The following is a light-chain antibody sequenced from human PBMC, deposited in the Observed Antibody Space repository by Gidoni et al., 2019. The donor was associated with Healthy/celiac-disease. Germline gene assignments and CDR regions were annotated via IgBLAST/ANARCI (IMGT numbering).Light chain of an antibody. V-gene: IGLV2-14*01. CDR2: EVS. CDR1: SSDVGGYKY. Sequence: QSALTQPASVSGSPGQSITISCTGTSSDVGGYKYVSWYQQHPGKAPKLMIYEVSKRPSGVSPRFSGSKSGNTASLTISGLQAEDEADYYCSSYTTSSTPWVFGGGTKLTVL. CDR3: SSYTTSSTPWV. J-gene: IGLJ3*02.